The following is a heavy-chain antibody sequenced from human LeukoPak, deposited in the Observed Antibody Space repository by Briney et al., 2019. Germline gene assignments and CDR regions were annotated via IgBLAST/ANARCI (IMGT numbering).Heavy chain of an antibody. CDR2: MNPNSGNT. Sequence: ASVKVSCKASGYTFTSYDINWVRQATGQGLEWMGWMNPNSGNTGYAQKFQGRVTITGNTSISTAYMELSSLRSEDTAVYYCARGRPDYYYYYYMDVWGKGTTVTVSS. V-gene: IGHV1-8*03. CDR3: ARGRPDYYYYYYMDV. CDR1: GYTFTSYD. J-gene: IGHJ6*03.